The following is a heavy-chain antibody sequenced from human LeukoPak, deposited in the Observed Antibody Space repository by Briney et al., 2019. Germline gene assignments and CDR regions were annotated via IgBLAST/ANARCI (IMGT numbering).Heavy chain of an antibody. Sequence: GGSLRLSCAASGFTFSSYSMNWVRQAPGKGLEWVSSISSSSSYIYYADSVKGRFTISRDNAKNSLYLQMNSLRAEDTAVYYCARSGYYDFWSGYYTGYYYYGMDVWGQGTTVIVSS. CDR1: GFTFSSYS. CDR3: ARSGYYDFWSGYYTGYYYYGMDV. V-gene: IGHV3-21*01. CDR2: ISSSSSYI. J-gene: IGHJ6*02. D-gene: IGHD3-3*01.